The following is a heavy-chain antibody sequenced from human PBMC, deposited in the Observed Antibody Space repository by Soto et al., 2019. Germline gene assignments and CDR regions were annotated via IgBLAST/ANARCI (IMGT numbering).Heavy chain of an antibody. CDR2: VYWNGGGT. V-gene: IGHV3-20*04. CDR3: ARAGYSGSWHTLYFYYGLDV. J-gene: IGHJ6*02. CDR1: GFTFDDYA. Sequence: EVQLVESGGGVVRPGGSLRLSCAASGFTFDDYAMSWVRQAPGKGLEWVSGVYWNGGGTGYADSVRGRFTISRDNAKNSLFLQMNSLRAEDTALYYCARAGYSGSWHTLYFYYGLDVWGQGTPVTVSS. D-gene: IGHD6-13*01.